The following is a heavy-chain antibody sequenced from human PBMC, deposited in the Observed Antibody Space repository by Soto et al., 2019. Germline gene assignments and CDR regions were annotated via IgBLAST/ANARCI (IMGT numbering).Heavy chain of an antibody. CDR2: INAGNGNT. D-gene: IGHD2-15*01. Sequence: ASVQVSCKASGCTFISYAIHWVRQAPGQRLEWMGWINAGNGNTKYSQKFQGRVTITRDTSASTAYMELTSLRSEDTAVYYCARELQGLYYFDYWGQGTLVTVSS. V-gene: IGHV1-3*01. J-gene: IGHJ4*02. CDR3: ARELQGLYYFDY. CDR1: GCTFISYA.